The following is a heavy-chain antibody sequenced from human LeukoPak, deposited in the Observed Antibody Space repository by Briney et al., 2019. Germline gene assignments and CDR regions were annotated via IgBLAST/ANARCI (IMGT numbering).Heavy chain of an antibody. CDR2: IGTADDT. CDR1: GFTFSGYD. Sequence: GGSLRLSCAASGFTFSGYDMLWVRQATGKGLEWVSTIGTADDTYYQASVRGGFTISRATAKNSLFLQRNSLTAADTAVYYCARGVGSHFDYWGQGALITVSS. D-gene: IGHD1-26*01. CDR3: ARGVGSHFDY. J-gene: IGHJ4*02. V-gene: IGHV3-13*04.